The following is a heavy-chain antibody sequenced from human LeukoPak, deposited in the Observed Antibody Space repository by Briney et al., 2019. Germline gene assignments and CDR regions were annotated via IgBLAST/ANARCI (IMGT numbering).Heavy chain of an antibody. CDR1: GGSISSYY. Sequence: SETLSLTCTVSGGSISSYYWSWIRQPPGKGLEWIGYIYYSGSTNYNPSLKSRVTISVDTSKNQFSLKLSSVTAADTAVYYCARALRGWDDAFDIWGQGTMVTVSS. J-gene: IGHJ3*02. V-gene: IGHV4-59*01. CDR2: IYYSGST. D-gene: IGHD1-26*01. CDR3: ARALRGWDDAFDI.